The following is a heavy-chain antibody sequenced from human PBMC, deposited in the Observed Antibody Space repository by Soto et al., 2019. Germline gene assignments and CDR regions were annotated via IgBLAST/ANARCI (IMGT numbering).Heavy chain of an antibody. CDR2: IIPFFGTA. V-gene: IGHV1-69*13. D-gene: IGHD3-16*01. J-gene: IGHJ4*02. CDR1: GGTFSTFG. CDR3: ARSAPMDAGDKYYYDF. Sequence: SVKVSCKASGGTFSTFGISWVRQAPGQGLEWMGGIIPFFGTAKYSQKFEDRISITADESTNTVYMDLRSLTSEDTAIYYCARSAPMDAGDKYYYDFWGQGALVTV.